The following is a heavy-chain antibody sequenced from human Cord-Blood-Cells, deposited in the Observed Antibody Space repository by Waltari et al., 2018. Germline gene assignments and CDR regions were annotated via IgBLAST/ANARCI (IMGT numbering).Heavy chain of an antibody. CDR1: GYTFTSYG. CDR3: ARDTLVGYCSGGSCYSNFDY. V-gene: IGHV1-18*01. D-gene: IGHD2-15*01. Sequence: QVQLVQSGAEVKKPGASVKVSCKASGYTFTSYGISWVRQATGQGLEWMGWISAYNGNTNYAQKLQGRVTMTTDTSTSTAYMELRSLRSDDTAVYYCARDTLVGYCSGGSCYSNFDYWGQGTLVTVSS. CDR2: ISAYNGNT. J-gene: IGHJ4*02.